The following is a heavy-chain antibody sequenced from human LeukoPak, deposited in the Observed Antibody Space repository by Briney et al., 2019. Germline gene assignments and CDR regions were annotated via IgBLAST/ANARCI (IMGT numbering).Heavy chain of an antibody. J-gene: IGHJ4*02. D-gene: IGHD4-11*01. CDR2: MNPNSGNT. V-gene: IGHV1-8*01. CDR3: ARDLRYSNNGGFDY. CDR1: GYTFTSYD. Sequence: ASVKVSCKASGYTFTSYDINWVRQATGQGLEWMGWMNPNSGNTGYAQKLQGRVTMTTDTSTSTAYMELRSLRSDDTAVYYCARDLRYSNNGGFDYWGQGTLVTVSS.